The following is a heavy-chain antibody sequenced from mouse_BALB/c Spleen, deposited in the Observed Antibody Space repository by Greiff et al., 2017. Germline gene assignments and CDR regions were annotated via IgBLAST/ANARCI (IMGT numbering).Heavy chain of an antibody. V-gene: IGHV5-6*02. Sequence: DVKLVESGGDLVKPGGSLKLSCAASGFTFSSYGMSWVRQTPDKRLEWVATISSGGSYTYYPDSVKGRFTISRDNAKNTLYLQMSSLKSEDTAMYYCARQYYGSSYEGAMDYWGQGTSVTVSS. D-gene: IGHD1-1*01. CDR1: GFTFSSYG. CDR2: ISSGGSYT. CDR3: ARQYYGSSYEGAMDY. J-gene: IGHJ4*01.